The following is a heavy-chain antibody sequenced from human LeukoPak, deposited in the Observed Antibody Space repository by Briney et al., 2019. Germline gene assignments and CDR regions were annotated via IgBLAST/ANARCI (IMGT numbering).Heavy chain of an antibody. V-gene: IGHV3-66*01. Sequence: PGGSLRLSCAASGFTVSSNYMSWARQAPGKGLEWVSVIYSGGSTYYRDSVKGRFTIPRDNSKNTLYLQRNSLRAEDTAVYYCARDRVVAARYYFDYWGQGTRVTVST. J-gene: IGHJ4*02. CDR1: GFTVSSNY. CDR3: ARDRVVAARYYFDY. CDR2: IYSGGST. D-gene: IGHD2-15*01.